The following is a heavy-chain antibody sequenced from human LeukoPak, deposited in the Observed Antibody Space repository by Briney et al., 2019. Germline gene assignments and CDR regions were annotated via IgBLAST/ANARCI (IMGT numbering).Heavy chain of an antibody. CDR2: INPRGGST. CDR1: GYTFTSYG. D-gene: IGHD3-10*01. Sequence: ASVKVSCKASGYTFTSYGISWVRQAPGQGLEWMGIINPRGGSTTYAQKFQGRVTMTRDTATSTVYMELSSLRSEDTAVYYCARGFTFRNYYYYMDVWGKGTTVTISS. V-gene: IGHV1-46*01. CDR3: ARGFTFRNYYYYMDV. J-gene: IGHJ6*03.